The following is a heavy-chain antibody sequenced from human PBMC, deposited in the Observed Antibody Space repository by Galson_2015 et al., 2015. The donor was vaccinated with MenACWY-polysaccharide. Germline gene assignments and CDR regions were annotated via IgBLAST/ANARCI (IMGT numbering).Heavy chain of an antibody. V-gene: IGHV4-39*02. Sequence: IGSIYYNGNTYSNPSLESRVTMSVDTSQNQFSLKLSSVTAADTALYYCARAPTPYCSSSSCFNKYAFDIWGQGTMVTVSS. D-gene: IGHD2-2*01. CDR2: IYYNGNT. J-gene: IGHJ3*02. CDR3: ARAPTPYCSSSSCFNKYAFDI.